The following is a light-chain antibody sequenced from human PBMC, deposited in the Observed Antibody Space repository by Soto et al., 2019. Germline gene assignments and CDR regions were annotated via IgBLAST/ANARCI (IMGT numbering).Light chain of an antibody. V-gene: IGKV3-20*01. J-gene: IGKJ5*01. Sequence: EIVLTQSPGTLSLSPGERATLSCRASQSVSSSYVAWYQQKPGQAPRLLIYGASGRATGIPDRFSGSGSGTDFTLTISRLEPEDFAVYYCQQYVSSPLVTFGQGTLLEMK. CDR1: QSVSSSY. CDR2: GAS. CDR3: QQYVSSPLVT.